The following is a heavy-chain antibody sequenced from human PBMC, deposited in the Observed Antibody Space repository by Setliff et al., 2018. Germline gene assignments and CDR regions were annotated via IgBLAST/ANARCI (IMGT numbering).Heavy chain of an antibody. CDR2: NYYSGAT. CDR3: ARYRNYFDSSGQTQYYFDY. Sequence: KPSETLSLTCSVSGDSINPYYWTWIRQPPGKGLEWIGFNYYSGATTYNPTLKSRVTISVGTSKNQFSLNLNSVTAADTAVYYCARYRNYFDSSGQTQYYFDYWGQGTLVTVSS. V-gene: IGHV4-59*01. CDR1: GDSINPYY. J-gene: IGHJ4*02. D-gene: IGHD3-22*01.